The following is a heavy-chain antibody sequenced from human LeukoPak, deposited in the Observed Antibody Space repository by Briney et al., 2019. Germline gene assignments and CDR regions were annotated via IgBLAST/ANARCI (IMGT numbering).Heavy chain of an antibody. CDR2: ISGSSGII. D-gene: IGHD2-21*02. J-gene: IGHJ1*01. CDR3: TSWGDTTAEYFQR. CDR1: GFTFSSYW. V-gene: IGHV3-48*04. Sequence: PGGSLRLSCAASGFTFSSYWMNWVRQAPGKGLEWVSYISGSSGIIDYADSVRGRFTISRDNAQNSMYLQMNSLRVEDTAVYYCTSWGDTTAEYFQRWGQGTLVTVSS.